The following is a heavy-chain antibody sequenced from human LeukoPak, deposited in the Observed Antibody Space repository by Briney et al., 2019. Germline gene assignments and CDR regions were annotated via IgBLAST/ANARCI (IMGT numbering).Heavy chain of an antibody. CDR1: GFTFSSYD. Sequence: GGSLRLSCAASGFTFSSYDMHWVRQATGKGLEWVSAIGTAGDTYYPGSVKGRFTISRENAKNSLYLQMNSLRARGTAVYYCARGGIGRPFDIWGQGTMVTVSS. J-gene: IGHJ3*02. CDR3: ARGGIGRPFDI. D-gene: IGHD1-14*01. CDR2: IGTAGDT. V-gene: IGHV3-13*01.